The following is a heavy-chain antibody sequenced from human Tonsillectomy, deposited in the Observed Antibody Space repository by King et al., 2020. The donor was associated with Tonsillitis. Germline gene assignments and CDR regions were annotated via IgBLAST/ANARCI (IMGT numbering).Heavy chain of an antibody. D-gene: IGHD3-22*01. J-gene: IGHJ4*02. CDR2: ITSSSAYI. CDR1: GFTFSSYS. V-gene: IGHV3-21*01. Sequence: QLVQSGGGLVKPGGSLRLSCAASGFTFSSYSMNWVRQAPGAGLEWVSSITSSSAYIYYADSVKGRFTISRENAKNSLYLQMNSLRAEDTAVYYCAREEYDSSTYTPRFDYWGQGTLVTVSS. CDR3: AREEYDSSTYTPRFDY.